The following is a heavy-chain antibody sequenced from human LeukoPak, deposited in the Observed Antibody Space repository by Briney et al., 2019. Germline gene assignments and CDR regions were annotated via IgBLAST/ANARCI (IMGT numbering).Heavy chain of an antibody. Sequence: SETLSLTCTVSGGSMSTSHYYWGWIRQPPGKGLEWIGTIYYSGITYYNPSLKSRVTISVDTSKNQFSLKLSSVTAADTAVYYCAREEGEWFGELILPFEYWGQGTLVTVSS. CDR3: AREEGEWFGELILPFEY. V-gene: IGHV4-39*07. CDR1: GGSMSTSHYY. CDR2: IYYSGIT. D-gene: IGHD3-10*01. J-gene: IGHJ4*02.